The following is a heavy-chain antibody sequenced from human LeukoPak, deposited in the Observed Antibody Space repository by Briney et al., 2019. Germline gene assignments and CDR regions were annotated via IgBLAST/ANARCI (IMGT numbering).Heavy chain of an antibody. V-gene: IGHV3-21*01. D-gene: IGHD2-8*01. CDR2: ISSSSSYI. CDR3: AREWSRFTPPDY. Sequence: PGGSLRLSCAASGFTFSSYSMNRVRQAPGKGLEWVSSISSSSSYIYYADSVKGRFTISRDNAKNSPYLQMNSLRAEDTAVYYCAREWSRFTPPDYWGQGTLVTVSS. CDR1: GFTFSSYS. J-gene: IGHJ4*02.